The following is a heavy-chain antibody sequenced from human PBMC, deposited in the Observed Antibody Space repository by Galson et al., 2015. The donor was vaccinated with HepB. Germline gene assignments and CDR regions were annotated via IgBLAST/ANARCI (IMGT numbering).Heavy chain of an antibody. Sequence: SLRLSCAASGFTFSNFWMSWVRQAPGRGLEWVANIKTDGSEKYYVDSVKGRFTISRDNAKNSLYLQMNSLRAEDTAVYYCARDSVMCTGRAFDVWGQGTLVTVSS. CDR1: GFTFSNFW. CDR3: ARDSVMCTGRAFDV. D-gene: IGHD5/OR15-5a*01. J-gene: IGHJ3*01. V-gene: IGHV3-7*05. CDR2: IKTDGSEK.